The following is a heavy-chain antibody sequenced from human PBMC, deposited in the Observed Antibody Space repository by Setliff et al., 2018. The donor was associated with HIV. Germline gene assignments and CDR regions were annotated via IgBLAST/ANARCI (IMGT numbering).Heavy chain of an antibody. Sequence: PSETLSLTCTVSGDSVSTRNSFWGWIRQPPGKGRDWIGCFSYTAGRHYTPSLKSRVTISADMSKNQFSLNLNSVTAADPAVYYCVKHVASDFSDDPDWLDPWGQGIPVTVSS. CDR3: VKHVASDFSDDPDWLDP. CDR2: FSYTAGR. V-gene: IGHV4-39*01. CDR1: GDSVSTRNSF. D-gene: IGHD2-15*01. J-gene: IGHJ5*02.